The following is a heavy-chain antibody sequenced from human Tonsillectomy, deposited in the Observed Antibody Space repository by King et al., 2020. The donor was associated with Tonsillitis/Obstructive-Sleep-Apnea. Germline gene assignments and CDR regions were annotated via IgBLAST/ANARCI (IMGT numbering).Heavy chain of an antibody. CDR2: VIRSGVST. J-gene: IGHJ4*02. D-gene: IGHD3-22*01. CDR1: GFTFSSYA. Sequence: VQLVESGGGLIQPGGSLRLSCAASGFTFSSYAMSWVRQAPGKGLEWVSAVIRSGVSTYYADSVKGRFTISRDNSKNTLYLQMNSLRAEDTAVYYCAKGTYDTSGPFDYWGQGTLVTVSS. V-gene: IGHV3-23*04. CDR3: AKGTYDTSGPFDY.